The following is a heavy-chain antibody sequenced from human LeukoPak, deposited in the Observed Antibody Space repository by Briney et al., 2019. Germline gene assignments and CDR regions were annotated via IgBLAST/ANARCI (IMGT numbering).Heavy chain of an antibody. CDR3: AKDLIAVGEGYYFDY. J-gene: IGHJ4*02. CDR1: EFTFSTYG. Sequence: PGGSLRLSCAASEFTFSTYGMHWVRQAPGKGLEWVVVTSYDGSYKFYADSVKGRFTISRDNSKSTLYLQMNSLRAEDTAVYYCAKDLIAVGEGYYFDYWGQGTLVTVSS. CDR2: TSYDGSYK. V-gene: IGHV3-30*18. D-gene: IGHD6-19*01.